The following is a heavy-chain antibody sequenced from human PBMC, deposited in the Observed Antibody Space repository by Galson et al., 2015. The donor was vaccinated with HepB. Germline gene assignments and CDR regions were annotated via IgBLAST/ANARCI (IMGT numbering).Heavy chain of an antibody. Sequence: SETLSLTCTVSGGSISRSSYYWGWIRQPPGTGLEWIGSIYYSWETVYNPSLKSRVTISVDTPKNQFSLKLSSVTAADTAVYYCASHLLITIFGVVIRENNWFDPWGQGTLVTVSS. V-gene: IGHV4-39*01. CDR2: IYYSWET. CDR1: GGSISRSSYY. D-gene: IGHD3-3*01. J-gene: IGHJ5*02. CDR3: ASHLLITIFGVVIRENNWFDP.